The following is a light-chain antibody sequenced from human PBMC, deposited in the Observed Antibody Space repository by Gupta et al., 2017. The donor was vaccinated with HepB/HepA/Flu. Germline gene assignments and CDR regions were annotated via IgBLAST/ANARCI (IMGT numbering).Light chain of an antibody. Sequence: QSALTQPAYVSGSPGQSITFSCTGTSSDVGGYNYVSWYQQHPGKAPKVMIYDVNNRPSGVSDRFSGSKSGNTASLTISGLQAEDEADYYCSSYTSSNKAYVFGTGTKVTVL. J-gene: IGLJ1*01. CDR3: SSYTSSNKAYV. V-gene: IGLV2-14*03. CDR2: DVN. CDR1: SSDVGGYNY.